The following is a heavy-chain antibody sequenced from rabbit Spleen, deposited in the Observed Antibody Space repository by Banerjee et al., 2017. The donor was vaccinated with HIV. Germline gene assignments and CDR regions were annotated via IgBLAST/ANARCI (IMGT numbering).Heavy chain of an antibody. D-gene: IGHD7-1*01. CDR3: ARDGDSRDKYAYFNL. V-gene: IGHV1S40*01. J-gene: IGHJ4*01. CDR2: IDGASSGST. Sequence: QSLEESGGGLVKPGGTLTLTCTVSGFSFSSNWICWVRQAPGKGLEWIACIDGASSGSTFYASWAKGRFTISKTSSTTVDLKMTSLAAADTATYFCARDGDSRDKYAYFNLWGQGTLVTVS. CDR1: GFSFSSNW.